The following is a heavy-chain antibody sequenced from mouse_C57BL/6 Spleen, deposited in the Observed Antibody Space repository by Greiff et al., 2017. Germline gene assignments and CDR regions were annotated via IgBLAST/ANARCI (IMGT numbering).Heavy chain of an antibody. D-gene: IGHD2-5*01. J-gene: IGHJ3*01. CDR3: ARACYSNYAWFAY. V-gene: IGHV1-18*01. CDR1: GYTFTDYN. CDR2: INPNNGGT. Sequence: VHVKQSGPELVKPGASVKIPCKASGYTFTDYNMDWVKQSHGKSLEWIGDINPNNGGTIYNQKFKGKATLTVDKSSSTAYMELRSLTSEDTAVYYCARACYSNYAWFAYWGQGTLVTVSA.